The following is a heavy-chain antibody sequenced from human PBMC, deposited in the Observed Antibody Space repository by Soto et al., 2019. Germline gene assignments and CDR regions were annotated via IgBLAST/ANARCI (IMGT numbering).Heavy chain of an antibody. CDR3: ARGQEGGSYFLAFDI. CDR1: GFTFSSHW. Sequence: EVQLVESGGGLVQPGGSLRLSCAASGFTFSSHWMHWVRQVPGKGLVWVSRINSDGSTTTYADSVKGRFTISRDNAKTTLYLHMNSLRAEDTAVYSCARGQEGGSYFLAFDIWGQGTMVTVSS. J-gene: IGHJ3*02. D-gene: IGHD1-26*01. CDR2: INSDGSTT. V-gene: IGHV3-74*01.